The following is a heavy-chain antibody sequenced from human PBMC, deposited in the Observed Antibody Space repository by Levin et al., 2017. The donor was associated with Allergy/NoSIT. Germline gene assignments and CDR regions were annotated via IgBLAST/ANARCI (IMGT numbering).Heavy chain of an antibody. CDR2: ISASGSGT. J-gene: IGHJ4*02. Sequence: QRGESLKISCAASGFIFNTFGMTWVRQAPGKGLEWVSSISASGSGTYYADSVKGRFTISRDNSKDTLFLQMNSLGAEDTATYYCAKGMGDGSYVELDYWGQGTLVTVSS. V-gene: IGHV3-23*01. D-gene: IGHD1-26*01. CDR1: GFIFNTFG. CDR3: AKGMGDGSYVELDY.